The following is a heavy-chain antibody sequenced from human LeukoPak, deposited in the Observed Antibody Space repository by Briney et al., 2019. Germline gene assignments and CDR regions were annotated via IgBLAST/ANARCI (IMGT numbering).Heavy chain of an antibody. V-gene: IGHV3-23*01. Sequence: PGGSLRLSCAASGFTFSSSAMGWVRQAPGKGLEWVSDITGRGGSTAYADSVKGRFTISRDNSKNPLYLQMNSLRAEDTAVYYCAKRGRDQLLCYSDYWGQGTLVTVSS. CDR2: ITGRGGST. CDR1: GFTFSSSA. J-gene: IGHJ4*02. CDR3: AKRGRDQLLCYSDY. D-gene: IGHD2-2*01.